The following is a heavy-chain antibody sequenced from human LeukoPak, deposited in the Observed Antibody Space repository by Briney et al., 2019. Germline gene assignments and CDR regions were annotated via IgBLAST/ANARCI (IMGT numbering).Heavy chain of an antibody. D-gene: IGHD6-19*01. V-gene: IGHV4-59*01. CDR1: GGSISSYY. J-gene: IGHJ4*02. CDR3: ARDRGSSGWYRDFDC. CDR2: IYYSGST. Sequence: SETLSLTCTVSGGSISSYYWSWIRQPPGKGLEWIGYIYYSGSTNYNPSLKSRVTISVDTSKNQFSLKLSSVTAADTAVYYCARDRGSSGWYRDFDCWGQGTLVTVSS.